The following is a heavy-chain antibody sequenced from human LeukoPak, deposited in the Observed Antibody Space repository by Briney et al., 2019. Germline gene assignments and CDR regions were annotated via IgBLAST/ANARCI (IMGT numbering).Heavy chain of an antibody. CDR1: GFTFSDHY. CDR3: ARDSTTLAAAGTWGY. CDR2: ISSSSAYT. V-gene: IGHV3-11*05. D-gene: IGHD6-13*01. J-gene: IGHJ4*02. Sequence: GGSRRLSCAASGFTFSDHYMSWVRQAPGKGLEWVSYISSSSAYTDYADSVKGRFTISRDNAKNSLYLQMNSLRAEDTAVYYCARDSTTLAAAGTWGYWGQGTLVTVSS.